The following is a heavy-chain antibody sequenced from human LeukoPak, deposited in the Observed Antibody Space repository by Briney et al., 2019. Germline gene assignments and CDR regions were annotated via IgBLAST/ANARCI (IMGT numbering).Heavy chain of an antibody. D-gene: IGHD3-10*01. CDR1: GFTFSNAW. Sequence: GGSLRLSCAASGFTFSNAWMSWIRQAPGKGLEWVGRVKSKIDGGTTDFAAPVKGRFTISRDDSKNTLYLQMNSLKNDDTAVYYCATEGSGSPNYYHGLDVWGQGTTVTVSS. CDR2: VKSKIDGGTT. V-gene: IGHV3-15*01. CDR3: ATEGSGSPNYYHGLDV. J-gene: IGHJ6*02.